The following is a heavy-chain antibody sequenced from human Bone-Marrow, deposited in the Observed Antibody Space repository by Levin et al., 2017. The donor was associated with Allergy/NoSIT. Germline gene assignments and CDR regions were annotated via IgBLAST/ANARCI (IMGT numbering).Heavy chain of an antibody. D-gene: IGHD2-8*02. CDR1: GGSISSYY. CDR3: ARMYCTGGACGGDY. CDR2: IYYSGST. Sequence: SETLSLTCTVSGGSISSYYWSWIRQPPGKGLEWIGYIYYSGSTNYNPSLKSRVTISVDTSKNQFSLKLSSVTAADTAVYYCARMYCTGGACGGDYWGQGTLVTVSS. J-gene: IGHJ4*02. V-gene: IGHV4-59*01.